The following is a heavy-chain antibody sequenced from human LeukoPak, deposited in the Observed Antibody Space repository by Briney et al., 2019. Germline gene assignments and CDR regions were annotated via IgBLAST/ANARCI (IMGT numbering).Heavy chain of an antibody. CDR3: ARIKLGYCSSTSCYGFLYYYYYYMDV. V-gene: IGHV4-34*01. Sequence: PSETLSLTCAVYGGSFSGYYWSWIRQPPGKGLEWIGEINHSGSTNYNPSLTSRVTISVDTSKNQFSLKLSSVTAADTAVYYCARIKLGYCSSTSCYGFLYYYYYYMDVWGKGTTVTVSS. CDR1: GGSFSGYY. J-gene: IGHJ6*03. CDR2: INHSGST. D-gene: IGHD2-2*01.